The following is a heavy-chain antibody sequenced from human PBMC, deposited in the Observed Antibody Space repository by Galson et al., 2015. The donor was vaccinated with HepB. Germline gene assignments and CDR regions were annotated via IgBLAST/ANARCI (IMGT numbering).Heavy chain of an antibody. CDR2: ISYDGSNK. V-gene: IGHV3-30*18. CDR1: GFTFSSYG. J-gene: IGHJ6*02. D-gene: IGHD2-21*02. Sequence: SLRLSCAASGFTFSSYGMHWVRQAPGKGLEWVAVISYDGSNKYYADSVKGRFTISRDNSKNTLYLQMNSLRAEDTAVYYCAKDFQKGTAYCGGDCYPAYYYGMDVWGQGTTVTVPS. CDR3: AKDFQKGTAYCGGDCYPAYYYGMDV.